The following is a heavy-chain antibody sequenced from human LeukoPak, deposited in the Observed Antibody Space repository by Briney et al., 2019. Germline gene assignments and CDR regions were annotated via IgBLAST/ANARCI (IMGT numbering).Heavy chain of an antibody. J-gene: IGHJ4*02. V-gene: IGHV4-59*08. CDR1: GGSMNSYY. CDR2: IYYSGST. D-gene: IGHD3-9*01. CDR3: ARHVWLQPFDY. Sequence: PSETLSLTCSVSGGSMNSYYWSWIRQSPGKGLEWIGYIYYSGSTNYNPSLKSRVSISVDTSKNQFSLKLRSVTAADTAVYYCARHVWLQPFDYWGQGTLVTVSS.